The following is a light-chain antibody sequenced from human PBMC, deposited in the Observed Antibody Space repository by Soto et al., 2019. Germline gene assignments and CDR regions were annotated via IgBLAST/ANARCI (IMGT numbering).Light chain of an antibody. CDR1: QSISSW. V-gene: IGKV1-5*03. CDR3: QQYNSYSWT. CDR2: QAS. Sequence: DIQMTQSPSTLSASVGDRVTITCRASQSISSWLAWYQQKPGKAPKLLITQASSLESGVPSRFSGSGSETEFTLTISGLQPDDFASYYCQQYNSYSWTFGQGTKVEVK. J-gene: IGKJ1*01.